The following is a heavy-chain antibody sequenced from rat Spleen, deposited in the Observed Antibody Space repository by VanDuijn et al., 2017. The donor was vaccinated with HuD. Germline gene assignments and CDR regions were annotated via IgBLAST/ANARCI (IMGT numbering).Heavy chain of an antibody. D-gene: IGHD1-2*01. V-gene: IGHV5-29*01. CDR2: ISYDGSRT. CDR1: GFTFINYG. J-gene: IGHJ4*01. Sequence: EVQLVESGGGLVQPGRSMKLSCAASGFTFINYGMAWVRQAPTRGLEWVAAISYDGSRTYYRDSVKGRFTISRDNAKSTLYLQMNSLRSEDTATYYCARHSSTYYVMDAWGQGASVTVSA. CDR3: ARHSSTYYVMDA.